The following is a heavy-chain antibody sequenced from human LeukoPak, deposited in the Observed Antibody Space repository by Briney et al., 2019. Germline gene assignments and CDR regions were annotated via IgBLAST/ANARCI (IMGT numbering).Heavy chain of an antibody. J-gene: IGHJ4*02. V-gene: IGHV1-69*02. CDR3: ARRYCSSTSCRFDY. CDR2: IIPSRGIA. CDR1: GGTFSSYT. D-gene: IGHD2-2*01. Sequence: SVKVSCKASGGTFSSYTISWVRQAPGQGLEWMGRIIPSRGIANYAQKFQGRVTIIEDKSTSTAYMELSSLRSEDTAVYYCARRYCSSTSCRFDYWGQGTLVTVSS.